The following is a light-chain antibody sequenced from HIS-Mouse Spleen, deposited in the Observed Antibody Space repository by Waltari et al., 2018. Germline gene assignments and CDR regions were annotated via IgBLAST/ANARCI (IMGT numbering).Light chain of an antibody. V-gene: IGLV1-44*01. J-gene: IGLJ2*01. CDR1: SSNIGRNT. CDR3: AAWDDSLNGVV. Sequence: QSVLTQPPSASGTPGQRVTISCSGSSSNIGRNTLNWYQQLPGPAPKLLIYSNNQRPSGVPDRFSGSKSGTSASLAISGLQSEDEADYYCAAWDDSLNGVVFGGGTKLTVL. CDR2: SNN.